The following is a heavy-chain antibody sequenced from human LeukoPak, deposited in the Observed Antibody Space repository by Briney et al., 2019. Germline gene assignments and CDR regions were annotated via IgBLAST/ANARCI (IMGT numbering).Heavy chain of an antibody. D-gene: IGHD3-9*01. CDR3: ASFDWLLSPLYGMDV. J-gene: IGHJ6*02. CDR1: GGSISSYY. V-gene: IGHV4-59*08. CDR2: IYYSGST. Sequence: SETLSLTCTVSGGSISSYYWSWIRQPPGKGLEWIGYIYYSGSTNYNPSLKSRVTISVDTSKNQFSLKLSSVTAADTAVYFCASFDWLLSPLYGMDVWGQGTTVTVSS.